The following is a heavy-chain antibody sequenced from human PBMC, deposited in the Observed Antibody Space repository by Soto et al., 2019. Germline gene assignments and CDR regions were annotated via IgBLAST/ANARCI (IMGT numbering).Heavy chain of an antibody. J-gene: IGHJ3*02. V-gene: IGHV1-69*02. CDR2: IIPILGIA. Sequence: ASVKVSCKASGGTFSSYTISWVRQAPGQGLEWIGRIIPILGIANYAQKFQGRVTITADKSTSTAYMELSSLRSEDTAVYYCAETVSSDAFDIWGQGAMVTVSS. D-gene: IGHD4-17*01. CDR3: AETVSSDAFDI. CDR1: GGTFSSYT.